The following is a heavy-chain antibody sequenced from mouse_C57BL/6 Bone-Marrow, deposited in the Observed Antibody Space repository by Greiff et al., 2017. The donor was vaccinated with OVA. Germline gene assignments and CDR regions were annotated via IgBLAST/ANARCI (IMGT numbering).Heavy chain of an antibody. CDR3: ARDYYGRLDY. D-gene: IGHD1-1*01. CDR1: GYTFTSYW. V-gene: IGHV1-55*01. J-gene: IGHJ2*01. CDR2: IFPGSGST. Sequence: VQLQQPGAELVKPGASVKMSCKASGYTFTSYWITWVKQRPGQGLEWIGNIFPGSGSTNYNDKFKSKTTLTVDTSSSTAYMQLSSMTSEDSADYYCARDYYGRLDYGGKGTTVTVSS.